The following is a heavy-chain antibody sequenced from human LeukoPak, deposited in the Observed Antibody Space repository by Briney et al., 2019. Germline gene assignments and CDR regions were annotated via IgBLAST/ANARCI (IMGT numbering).Heavy chain of an antibody. D-gene: IGHD2-21*02. CDR1: GYTFTNYG. CDR3: ARGRVTATDGFDI. Sequence: ASVMVSCKASGYTFTNYGISWVRQAPGQGLEWMGIINPTGGSTRYAQKFQGRVTMTRDTSTSTVYMELSSLRSEDTAVYYCARGRVTATDGFDIWGQGTTVIVSS. J-gene: IGHJ3*02. V-gene: IGHV1-46*01. CDR2: INPTGGST.